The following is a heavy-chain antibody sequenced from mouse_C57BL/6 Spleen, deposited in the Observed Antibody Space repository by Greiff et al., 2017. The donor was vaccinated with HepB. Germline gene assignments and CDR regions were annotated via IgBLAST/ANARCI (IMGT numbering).Heavy chain of an antibody. Sequence: EVQLVESGPGLVKPSQSLSLTCFVTGYSITSGYYWNWIRQFPGNKLEWMGYISYDGSNNYNPSLKNRISITRDTSKNQFFLKLNSVTTEDTATYYCARGYYCSRGGYAMDYWGQGTSVTVSS. V-gene: IGHV3-6*01. CDR3: ARGYYCSRGGYAMDY. CDR1: GYSITSGYY. J-gene: IGHJ4*01. CDR2: ISYDGSN. D-gene: IGHD1-1*01.